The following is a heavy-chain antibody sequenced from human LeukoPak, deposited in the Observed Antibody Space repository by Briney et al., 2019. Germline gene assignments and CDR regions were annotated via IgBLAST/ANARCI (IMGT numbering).Heavy chain of an antibody. D-gene: IGHD3-10*01. J-gene: IGHJ3*02. Sequence: GASVKVSCKTSGYTFTNYGVTWVRQAPGQGLEWMGWINTNTGNPTYAQGFTGRFVFSLDTSVSTAYLQISSLKAEDTAVYYCARGYGSEPDAFDIWGQGTMVTVSS. CDR1: GYTFTNYG. CDR2: INTNTGNP. CDR3: ARGYGSEPDAFDI. V-gene: IGHV7-4-1*02.